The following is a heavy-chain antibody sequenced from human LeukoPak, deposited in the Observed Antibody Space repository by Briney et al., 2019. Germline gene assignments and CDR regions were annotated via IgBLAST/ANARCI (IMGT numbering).Heavy chain of an antibody. CDR2: ITSGSTYT. CDR1: GFTFSDYY. D-gene: IGHD3-22*01. Sequence: GGSLRLSCAASGFTSGFTFSDYYMSWIRQAPGKGLEWVSYITSGSTYTNYADSVKGRFTISRDNSKNTLSLQMGSLRPEDTAMYYCVKAILFGSVSYYADWGQGSLVTVSS. V-gene: IGHV3-11*06. J-gene: IGHJ4*02. CDR3: VKAILFGSVSYYAD.